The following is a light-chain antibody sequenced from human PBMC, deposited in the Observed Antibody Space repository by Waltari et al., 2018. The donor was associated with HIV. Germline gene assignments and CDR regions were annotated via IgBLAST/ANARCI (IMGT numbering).Light chain of an antibody. CDR3: QQLNSYPYT. J-gene: IGKJ2*01. V-gene: IGKV1-9*01. Sequence: DIQLTQSPSFLSTSLGDRVTITCRASQGIHNFLAWFQQKPGKAPKLLIYAASTLQSGVPSRFSGSGSVTEFTLTISSLQPEDFATYYCQQLNSYPYTFGQGTKLEIK. CDR1: QGIHNF. CDR2: AAS.